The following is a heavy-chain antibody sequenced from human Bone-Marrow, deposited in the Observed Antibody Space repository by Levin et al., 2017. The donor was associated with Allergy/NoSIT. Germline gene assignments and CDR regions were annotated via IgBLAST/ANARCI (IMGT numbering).Heavy chain of an antibody. CDR3: VKDLPSGNYYGSGPY. J-gene: IGHJ4*02. CDR1: GFTFSYYA. Sequence: ASVKVSCSGSGFTFSYYALHWVRQAPGKGLEYVSAITSNGYTTYYADSVKGRFTISRNNSENTLYLQMTSLRAEDTGFYYCVKDLPSGNYYGSGPYWGQGTLVTVSS. V-gene: IGHV3-64D*06. CDR2: ITSNGYTT. D-gene: IGHD3-10*01.